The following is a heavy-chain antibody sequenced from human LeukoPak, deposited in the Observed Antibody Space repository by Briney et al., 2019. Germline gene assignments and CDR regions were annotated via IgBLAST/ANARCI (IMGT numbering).Heavy chain of an antibody. CDR2: ISSSGSTI. V-gene: IGHV3-48*03. CDR1: GFTFSSYE. Sequence: PGGSLRLSCAASGFTFSSYEMNWVRQAPGKGLEWVSYISSSGSTIYCADSVKGRFTISRDNAKNSLYLQMNSLRAEDTAVYYCARVGAPYSSSWDFDYWGQGTLVTVSS. D-gene: IGHD6-13*01. CDR3: ARVGAPYSSSWDFDY. J-gene: IGHJ4*02.